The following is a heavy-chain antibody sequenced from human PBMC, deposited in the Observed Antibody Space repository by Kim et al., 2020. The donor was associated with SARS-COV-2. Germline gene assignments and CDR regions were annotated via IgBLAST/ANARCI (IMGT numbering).Heavy chain of an antibody. Sequence: GGSLRLSCAASGFTFSSYSMNWVRQAPGKGLEWVSSISSSSSYIYYADSVKGRFTISRDNAKNSLYLQMNSLRAEDTAVYYCARDQYPSGWYFALCYWGQGTLVTVSS. J-gene: IGHJ4*02. CDR3: ARDQYPSGWYFALCY. CDR2: ISSSSSYI. V-gene: IGHV3-21*01. D-gene: IGHD6-19*01. CDR1: GFTFSSYS.